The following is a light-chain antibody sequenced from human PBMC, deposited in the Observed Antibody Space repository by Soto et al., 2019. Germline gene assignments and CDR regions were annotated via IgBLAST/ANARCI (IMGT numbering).Light chain of an antibody. CDR1: SANIGAGYD. CDR3: QSYDSSLSGSCV. J-gene: IGLJ1*01. V-gene: IGLV1-40*01. CDR2: GNS. Sequence: QSVLTQPPSVSGAPGQRVTISCTGSSANIGAGYDVHWYQQLPGTAPKLLIYGNSNRPSGVPDRFSGSKSGTSASLAITGLQAEDEADYYCQSYDSSLSGSCVFXTGTKVTVL.